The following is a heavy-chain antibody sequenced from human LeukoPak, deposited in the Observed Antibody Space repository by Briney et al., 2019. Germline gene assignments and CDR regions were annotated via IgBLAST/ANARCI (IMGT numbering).Heavy chain of an antibody. D-gene: IGHD1-26*01. V-gene: IGHV1-2*02. CDR3: SRVFHSGTDAFDI. Sequence: ASVKVSCKASGYTFTGYYMHWVRQAPGQGLEWMGWINPNSGGTNYAQKFQGRVTMTRDTSISTAYMELSRLRSDDTAVYYCSRVFHSGTDAFDIWGQGTMVTVSS. J-gene: IGHJ3*02. CDR2: INPNSGGT. CDR1: GYTFTGYY.